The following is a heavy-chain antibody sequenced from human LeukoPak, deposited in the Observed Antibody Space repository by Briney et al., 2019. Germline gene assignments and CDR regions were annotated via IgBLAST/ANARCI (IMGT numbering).Heavy chain of an antibody. CDR1: GFTFSSYW. D-gene: IGHD2-21*02. CDR2: INSDGSST. CDR3: ARECGGDCWDAFDI. V-gene: IGHV3-74*01. Sequence: QTGGSLRLSCATSGFTFSSYWMQWVRQAPGKGLVWVSRINSDGSSTSHADFVKGRFTISRDNAKNTLYLQMNSLRAEDTAVYYCARECGGDCWDAFDIWGQGTMVTVSS. J-gene: IGHJ3*02.